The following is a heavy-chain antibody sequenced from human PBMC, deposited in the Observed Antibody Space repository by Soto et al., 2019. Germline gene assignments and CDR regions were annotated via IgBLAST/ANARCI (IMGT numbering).Heavy chain of an antibody. CDR3: ARGAGRGYCSGNTCYSPYNYYGMDV. CDR2: TYYRSKWYD. V-gene: IGHV6-1*01. CDR1: GDSVSSNSAA. D-gene: IGHD2-15*01. Sequence: SRTLSLPCAISGDSVSSNSAAWNWVRQSPSRGLEWLGRTYYRSKWYDDYAVSVKSRITISPDTSKNQFSLHLKSVTPEDTAVYYCARGAGRGYCSGNTCYSPYNYYGMDVWGQGTTVTVSS. J-gene: IGHJ6*02.